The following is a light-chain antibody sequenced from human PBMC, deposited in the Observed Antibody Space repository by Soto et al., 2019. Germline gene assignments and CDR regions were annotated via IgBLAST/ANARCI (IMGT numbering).Light chain of an antibody. CDR3: QQRSNWPSWT. CDR2: SAS. CDR1: QSVGRNY. J-gene: IGKJ1*01. Sequence: ELVLTQSPATLSVSPGERATLSCRASQSVGRNYLAWFQHKPGQAPRLLIYSASTRATGIPARFSGSGSGTDFTLTISSLEPEDFAVYYCQQRSNWPSWTFGQGTKVDIK. V-gene: IGKV3-11*01.